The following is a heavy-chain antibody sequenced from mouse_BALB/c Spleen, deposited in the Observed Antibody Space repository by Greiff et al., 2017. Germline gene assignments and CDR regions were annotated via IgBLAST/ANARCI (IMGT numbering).Heavy chain of an antibody. CDR1: GYTFTDYY. D-gene: IGHD2-3*01. CDR2: IYPGSGNT. CDR3: ARRRDGFLAWFAY. V-gene: IGHV1-77*01. J-gene: IGHJ3*01. Sequence: VKLVESGAELARPGASVKLSCKASGYTFTDYYINWVKQRTGQGLEWIGEIYPGSGNTYYNEKFKGKATLTADKSSSTAYMQLSSLTSEDSAVYFCARRRDGFLAWFAYWGQGTLVTVSA.